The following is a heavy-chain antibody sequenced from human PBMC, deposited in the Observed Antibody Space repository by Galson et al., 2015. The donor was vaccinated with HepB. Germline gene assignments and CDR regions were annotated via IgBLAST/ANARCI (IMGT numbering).Heavy chain of an antibody. Sequence: SVKVSCKASGGTFSSYAISWVRQAPGQGLEWMGGIIPIFGTANYAQKFQGRVTITADESTSTAYMELSSLRSDDTAVYYCARVTIYCSSTSCYLNWFDPWGQGTLVTVSS. D-gene: IGHD2-2*01. CDR2: IIPIFGTA. J-gene: IGHJ5*02. CDR3: ARVTIYCSSTSCYLNWFDP. V-gene: IGHV1-69*13. CDR1: GGTFSSYA.